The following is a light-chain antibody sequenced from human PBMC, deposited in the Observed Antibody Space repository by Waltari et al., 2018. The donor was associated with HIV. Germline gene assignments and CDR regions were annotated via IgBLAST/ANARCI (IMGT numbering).Light chain of an antibody. CDR3: CSYAGAYTYV. Sequence: QSALTQPRSVSGSPGQSVTISCTGTSSDIGYFDYVPWYQQYPGRAPQVIIYEVNQRAAGVTDRFTGSKSGITASLTISGLQGEDEADYYCCSYAGAYTYVFGTGTKVNVL. CDR2: EVN. CDR1: SSDIGYFDY. J-gene: IGLJ1*01. V-gene: IGLV2-11*01.